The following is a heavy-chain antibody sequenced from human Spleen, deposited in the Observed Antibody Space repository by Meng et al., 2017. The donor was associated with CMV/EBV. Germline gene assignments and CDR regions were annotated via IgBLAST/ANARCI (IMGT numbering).Heavy chain of an antibody. D-gene: IGHD3-3*01. CDR3: ASTSSGFGVVLDY. CDR2: ISAYNGNT. V-gene: IGHV1-18*01. Sequence: KACGYTFTSYDISWVRQAPGQGLEWMGWISAYNGNTNYAQKLQGRVTMTTDTSTSTAYMELRSLRSDDTAVYYCASTSSGFGVVLDYWGQGSLVTVSS. J-gene: IGHJ4*02. CDR1: GYTFTSYD.